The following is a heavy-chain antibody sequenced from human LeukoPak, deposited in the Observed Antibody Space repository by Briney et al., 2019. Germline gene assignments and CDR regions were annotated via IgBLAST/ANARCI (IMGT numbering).Heavy chain of an antibody. CDR1: GRTVNTYG. V-gene: IGHV3-23*01. J-gene: IGHJ4*02. Sequence: GASLSLSWAAAGRTVNTYGISCFRQPPGKGLEWVSTVNKGGENTHYAESVKGRFTISRDNSKNTVYLKVSSLRAEDTALYYCAIDAADYYETNSLVFWVQGTPTTVSA. CDR3: AIDAADYYETNSLVF. D-gene: IGHD3-22*01. CDR2: VNKGGENT.